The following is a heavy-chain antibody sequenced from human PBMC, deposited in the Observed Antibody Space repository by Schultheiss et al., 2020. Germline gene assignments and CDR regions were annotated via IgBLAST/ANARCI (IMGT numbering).Heavy chain of an antibody. J-gene: IGHJ4*02. V-gene: IGHV3-9*01. D-gene: IGHD6-19*01. CDR2: ISWNSGSI. CDR3: AKDRRGAVAASFDY. Sequence: GGSLRLSCAASGFTFSRYAMSWVRQAPGKGLEWVSGISWNSGSIGYADSVKGRFTISRDNAKNSLYLQMNSLRAEDTALYYCAKDRRGAVAASFDYWGQGTLVTVSS. CDR1: GFTFSRYA.